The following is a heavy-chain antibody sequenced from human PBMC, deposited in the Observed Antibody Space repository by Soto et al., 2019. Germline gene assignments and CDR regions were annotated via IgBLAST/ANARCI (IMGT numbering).Heavy chain of an antibody. CDR3: ARSVSITMVRGDNWFDP. CDR2: IIPIFGAT. Sequence: SVKVSCKASGYTFTGYYMHWVRQAPGQGLEWMGGIIPIFGATNYAQKFQGRVTITADKSTSTAYMELSSLRSEDTAVYYCARSVSITMVRGDNWFDPWGQGTLVTVSS. CDR1: GYTFTGYY. V-gene: IGHV1-69*06. J-gene: IGHJ5*02. D-gene: IGHD3-10*01.